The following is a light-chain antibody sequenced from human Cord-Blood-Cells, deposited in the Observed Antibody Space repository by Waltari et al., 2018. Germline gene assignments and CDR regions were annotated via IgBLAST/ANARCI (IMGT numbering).Light chain of an antibody. CDR2: EVS. CDR3: SSYTSSSTFVV. Sequence: QSALTQPPSVSGSPGQSVTISCTGTSSDVGSYNRVSWYQQPPGTAPKLMIYEVSNXXXXXPXXXXXXXXXXXXXXXISGLQAEDEADYYCSSYTSSSTFVVFGGGTKLTVL. J-gene: IGLJ2*01. V-gene: IGLV2-18*02. CDR1: SSDVGSYNR.